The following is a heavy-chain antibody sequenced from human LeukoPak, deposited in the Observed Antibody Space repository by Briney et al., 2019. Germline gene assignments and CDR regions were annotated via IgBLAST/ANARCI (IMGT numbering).Heavy chain of an antibody. Sequence: SETLFLTCTVSGGSISSSSYYWGWIRQPPGKGLEWIGSIYYSGSTYYNPSLKSRVTISVDTSKNQFSLKLSSVTAADTAVYRCASEKTTVEYFDYWGQGTLVTVSS. J-gene: IGHJ4*02. V-gene: IGHV4-39*01. CDR3: ASEKTTVEYFDY. D-gene: IGHD4-23*01. CDR1: GGSISSSSYY. CDR2: IYYSGST.